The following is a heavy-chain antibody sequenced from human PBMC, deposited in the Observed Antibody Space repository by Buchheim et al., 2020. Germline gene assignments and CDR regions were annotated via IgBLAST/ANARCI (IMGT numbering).Heavy chain of an antibody. CDR1: GYTFTGYY. J-gene: IGHJ4*02. CDR3: ARSPNGTYYDYVWGNYRGYFDY. V-gene: IGHV1-2*04. Sequence: QVQLVQSGAEVKKPGASVKVSCKASGYTFTGYYMHWVRQAPGQGLEWMGWINPNSGGTNYAQKFQGWVTMTRDTSISPAYMELSRLRSDDTAVYYCARSPNGTYYDYVWGNYRGYFDYWGQGTL. CDR2: INPNSGGT. D-gene: IGHD3-16*01.